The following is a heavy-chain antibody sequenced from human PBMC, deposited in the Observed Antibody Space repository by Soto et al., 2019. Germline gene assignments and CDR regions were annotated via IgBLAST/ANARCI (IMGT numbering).Heavy chain of an antibody. V-gene: IGHV1-69*13. D-gene: IGHD2-21*02. CDR3: GGNSGYYYYGMDV. J-gene: IGHJ6*02. Sequence: SVKVSCKASGGTFSSYAISWVREAPGQGLEWMGGIIPIFGTANYAQKFQGRVTITADESTSTAYMELSSLRSEDTAVYYCGGNSGYYYYGMDVWGQGTTVTVSS. CDR2: IIPIFGTA. CDR1: GGTFSSYA.